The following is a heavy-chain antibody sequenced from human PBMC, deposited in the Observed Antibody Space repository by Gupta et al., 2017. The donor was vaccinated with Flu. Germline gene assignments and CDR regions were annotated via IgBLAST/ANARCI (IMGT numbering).Heavy chain of an antibody. CDR2: IWYDGSNK. J-gene: IGHJ4*02. CDR3: ARDLGDYYFDY. CDR1: GFTFSRYG. Sequence: QVQLVESGGGVVQPGRSLRLSWAASGFTFSRYGMHWVRQAPGKGLEVVAVIWYDGSNKYYADSVKGRFTISRDNSKNTLYLQMNSLRAEDTAVYYCARDLGDYYFDYWGQGTLVTVSS. D-gene: IGHD3-16*01. V-gene: IGHV3-33*01.